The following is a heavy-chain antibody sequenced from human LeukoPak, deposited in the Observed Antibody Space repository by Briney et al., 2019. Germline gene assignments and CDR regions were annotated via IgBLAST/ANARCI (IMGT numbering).Heavy chain of an antibody. CDR1: GGSFSGYY. Sequence: SETLSLTCAVYGGSFSGYYWSWIRQPPGKGLGWIGEINHSGSTNYNPSLKSRVTISVDTSKNQFSLKLSSVTAADTAVYYCARGLSGLTDVWGQGTTVTASS. CDR3: ARGLSGLTDV. J-gene: IGHJ6*02. V-gene: IGHV4-34*01. D-gene: IGHD6-19*01. CDR2: INHSGST.